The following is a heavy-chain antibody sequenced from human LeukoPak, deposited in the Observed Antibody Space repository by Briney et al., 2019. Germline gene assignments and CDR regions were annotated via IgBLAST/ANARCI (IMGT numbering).Heavy chain of an antibody. J-gene: IGHJ3*02. D-gene: IGHD6-6*01. V-gene: IGHV1-24*01. CDR3: ATFRSSYAFDAFDI. Sequence: ASVKVSCKVSGDTLTELCMHWVRQAPGKGLEWMGGFDPEDGERTYAQKFQGRVTLTEDTSAGTAYMELSSLRSEDTAVYYCATFRSSYAFDAFDIWGQGTMVTVSS. CDR2: FDPEDGER. CDR1: GDTLTELC.